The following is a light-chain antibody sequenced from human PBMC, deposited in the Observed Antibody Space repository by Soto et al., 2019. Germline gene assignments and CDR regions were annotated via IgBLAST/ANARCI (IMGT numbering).Light chain of an antibody. J-gene: IGKJ2*01. CDR1: QSVINTY. CDR3: QQYGSSPRT. CDR2: GAS. V-gene: IGKV3-20*01. Sequence: EVVLTQSPATLSLSPGERVTLSCKASQSVINTYLAWYQQKPGQTPRLRMYGASIRATGIPDRFSGSGSGTDFTLTISRLEPEDFAVYYCQQYGSSPRTFGQGTKLEIK.